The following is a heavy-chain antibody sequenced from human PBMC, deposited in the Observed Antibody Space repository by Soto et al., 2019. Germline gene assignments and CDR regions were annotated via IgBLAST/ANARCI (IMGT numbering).Heavy chain of an antibody. CDR1: GYTFTSYG. CDR3: ARGRGYYYDSSGWYYYGMDV. CDR2: ISAYNGNT. J-gene: IGHJ6*02. D-gene: IGHD3-22*01. V-gene: IGHV1-18*01. Sequence: ASVKVSCKASGYTFTSYGISWVRQAPGQGLEWMGWISAYNGNTNYAQKLQGRVTMTTDTSTSTAYMELRSLRSDDTAVYYCARGRGYYYDSSGWYYYGMDVWGQGTTVTVSS.